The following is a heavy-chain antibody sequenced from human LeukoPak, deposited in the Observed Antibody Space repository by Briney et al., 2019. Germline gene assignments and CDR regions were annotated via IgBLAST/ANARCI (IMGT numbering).Heavy chain of an antibody. Sequence: PGGSLRLSCAASGFTFTTYAMGWVRQSPGKGLEWVSSISGGGGGTYYAEFVKGRFTISRDNSKNTLYLQMNCLRAEDTAVYYCAKFYDILTGYFDHWGQGTLVTVSS. CDR1: GFTFTTYA. CDR3: AKFYDILTGYFDH. J-gene: IGHJ4*02. CDR2: ISGGGGGT. V-gene: IGHV3-23*01. D-gene: IGHD3-9*01.